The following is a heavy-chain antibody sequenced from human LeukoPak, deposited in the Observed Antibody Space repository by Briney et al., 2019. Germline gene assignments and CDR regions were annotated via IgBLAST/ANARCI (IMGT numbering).Heavy chain of an antibody. V-gene: IGHV3-74*01. D-gene: IGHD5-18*01. Sequence: GGSLRLSCAASGFTFSSYWMHWVRQAPGKGLVWVSRINSDGSSTSYADSVKGRFTISRDNAKNTLYLQMNSLRAEDTAVYYCARVGYSYGFGDYRGQGTLVTVSS. CDR3: ARVGYSYGFGDY. J-gene: IGHJ4*02. CDR2: INSDGSST. CDR1: GFTFSSYW.